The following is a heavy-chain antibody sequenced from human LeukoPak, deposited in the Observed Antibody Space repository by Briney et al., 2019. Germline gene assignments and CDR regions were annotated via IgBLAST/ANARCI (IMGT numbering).Heavy chain of an antibody. V-gene: IGHV1-69*05. CDR1: GGTFSSYA. CDR2: IIPIFGTA. Sequence: SVKVSCKASGGTFSSYAISWVRQAPGQGLEWMGRIIPIFGTANYAQKFQGRVTITTDESTSTAYMELSSLRSEDTAVYYCASPPPYYYDSSGYYLSYWGQGTLVTASS. D-gene: IGHD3-22*01. J-gene: IGHJ4*02. CDR3: ASPPPYYYDSSGYYLSY.